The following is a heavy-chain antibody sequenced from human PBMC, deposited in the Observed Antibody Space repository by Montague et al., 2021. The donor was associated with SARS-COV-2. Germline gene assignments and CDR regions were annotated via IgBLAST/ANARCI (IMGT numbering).Heavy chain of an antibody. D-gene: IGHD3-3*01. CDR2: TYVGGDAT. CDR3: ARRSAVPGSFDF. V-gene: IGHV3-53*01. Sequence: SLRLSCSASGFAFRTKYLTWVRQAPGKGLEWVSVTYVGGDATYYADSVKGRFTVSRDDSKNTLFLQMSSLRAEDTAVYYCARRSAVPGSFDFWGQGTLVTVSP. J-gene: IGHJ4*02. CDR1: GFAFRTKY.